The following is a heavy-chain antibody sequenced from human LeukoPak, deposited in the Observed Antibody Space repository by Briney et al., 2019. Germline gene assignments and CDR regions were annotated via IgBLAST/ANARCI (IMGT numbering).Heavy chain of an antibody. CDR1: GLSFSTYA. CDR2: IDNSGFTT. CDR3: ARLIMITFGGVNAVDY. D-gene: IGHD3-16*01. Sequence: PGGSLRLSCAASGLSFSTYAMNWVRQAPGKGLEWVSAIDNSGFTTYYADSVRGRFTISRDNSKNTLYLQMNSLRAEDTAVYYCARLIMITFGGVNAVDYWGQGTLVTVSS. J-gene: IGHJ4*02. V-gene: IGHV3-23*01.